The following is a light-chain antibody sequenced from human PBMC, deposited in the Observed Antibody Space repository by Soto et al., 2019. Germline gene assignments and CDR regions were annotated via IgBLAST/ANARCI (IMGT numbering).Light chain of an antibody. CDR2: GAS. Sequence: EIVMTQSPATLSVSPGERATLSCRASQSVSSKLAWYQQKPGQAPRVLIFGASNRATGIPARFSGSGSGTEFTLTISSLQSEDFAVYYCQHYNDWPPTWTLGQGTRVEIK. J-gene: IGKJ1*01. CDR1: QSVSSK. V-gene: IGKV3-15*01. CDR3: QHYNDWPPTWT.